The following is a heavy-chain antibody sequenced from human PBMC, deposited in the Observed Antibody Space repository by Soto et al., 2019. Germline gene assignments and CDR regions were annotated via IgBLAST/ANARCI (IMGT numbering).Heavy chain of an antibody. D-gene: IGHD6-25*01. Sequence: GGSLRLSCAASWFRVGGNYVSWVRQAPGKGLEWVSIIYSGDGTSYADSVKARFTISRDNSKNTLYLQINSLRAEDTAVYYCARGLPGFYYFDYWGRGTLVTVSS. CDR2: IYSGDGT. CDR1: WFRVGGNY. J-gene: IGHJ4*02. CDR3: ARGLPGFYYFDY. V-gene: IGHV3-66*01.